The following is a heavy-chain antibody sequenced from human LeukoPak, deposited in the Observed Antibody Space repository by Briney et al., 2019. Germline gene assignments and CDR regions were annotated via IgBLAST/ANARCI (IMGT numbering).Heavy chain of an antibody. CDR1: GFTVSSDY. V-gene: IGHV3-53*04. D-gene: IGHD3-22*01. Sequence: GGSLRLSCAASGFTVSSDYMSWVRQAPGKGLEWVSVIYSGGSTYYADSVKGRFTISRQNPENTLFLQMNSLRAEDTAVYYCARVLGYDSSGSYRGDFENWGQGTLVTVSS. CDR3: ARVLGYDSSGSYRGDFEN. J-gene: IGHJ4*02. CDR2: IYSGGST.